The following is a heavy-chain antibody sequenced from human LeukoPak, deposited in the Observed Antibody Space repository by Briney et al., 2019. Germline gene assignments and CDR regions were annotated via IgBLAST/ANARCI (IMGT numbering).Heavy chain of an antibody. CDR2: ISAYNGNT. CDR1: GYTFTSYG. CDR3: ARAARSYYDSSGYSLGY. Sequence: RASVKVSCKASGYTFTSYGISWVRQAPGQGLEWMGWISAYNGNTNYAQKLQGRVTMTTDTSTSTAYMELRSLRSDDTAVYYCARAARSYYDSSGYSLGYWGQGTLVTVSS. V-gene: IGHV1-18*01. J-gene: IGHJ4*02. D-gene: IGHD3-22*01.